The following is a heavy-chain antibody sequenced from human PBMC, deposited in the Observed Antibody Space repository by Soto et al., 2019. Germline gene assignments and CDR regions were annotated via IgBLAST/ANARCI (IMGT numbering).Heavy chain of an antibody. V-gene: IGHV3-48*04. J-gene: IGHJ6*02. CDR1: GFTFSSYS. D-gene: IGHD3-10*01. Sequence: GGSLRLSCAASGFTFSSYSMNWVRQAPGKGLEWVSYISTTGSTIYYADSVRGRFTISRDNAQNSLYLQMNSLRAEDTAVYYCARFLGYGSGRDYAGYYSYYGMDVWGQGTMVTVSS. CDR2: ISTTGSTI. CDR3: ARFLGYGSGRDYAGYYSYYGMDV.